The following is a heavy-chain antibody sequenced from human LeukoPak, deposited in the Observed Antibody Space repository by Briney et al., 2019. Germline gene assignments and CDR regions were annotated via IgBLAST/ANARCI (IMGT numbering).Heavy chain of an antibody. Sequence: GGSLRLSCVTSGFSFSSYGFHWVRQAPGKGLEWVAFIRFDGNYIHYADSVKGRFTISRDNSKNTLYLQMNSLRAEDTAVYYCARGDSSGYGLYNWFDPWGQGTLVTVSS. J-gene: IGHJ5*02. CDR1: GFSFSSYG. D-gene: IGHD3-22*01. V-gene: IGHV3-30*02. CDR2: IRFDGNYI. CDR3: ARGDSSGYGLYNWFDP.